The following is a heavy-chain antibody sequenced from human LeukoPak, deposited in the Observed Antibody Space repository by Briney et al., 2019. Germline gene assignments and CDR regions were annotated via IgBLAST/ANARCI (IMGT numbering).Heavy chain of an antibody. CDR2: IRGSGSNT. D-gene: IGHD6-13*01. CDR1: GFTFSSYA. CDR3: AKYDSKWYEDF. J-gene: IGHJ4*02. Sequence: GGSLRLSCAASGFTFSSYAMTWVRHAPGKGLEWVSSIRGSGSNTFYADSVKGRFTISRDNSKNTLYSQMNSLRAEDTAVYYCAKYDSKWYEDFWGQGSLVTVSS. V-gene: IGHV3-23*01.